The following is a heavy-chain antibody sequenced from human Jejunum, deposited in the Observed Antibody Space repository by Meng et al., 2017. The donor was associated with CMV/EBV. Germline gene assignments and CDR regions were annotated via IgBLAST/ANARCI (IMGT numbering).Heavy chain of an antibody. J-gene: IGHJ4*02. CDR3: AKEGVGGHFDY. Sequence: GGSLRLSCAASGFTLSSYGIHWVRQAPGKGLEWVTYADSVKGRFTTSRDISKNTLFLQMNSLRAEDTAVYYCAKEGVGGHFDYWGQGTLVTVSS. D-gene: IGHD2-8*01. V-gene: IGHV3-30*02. CDR1: GFTLSSYG.